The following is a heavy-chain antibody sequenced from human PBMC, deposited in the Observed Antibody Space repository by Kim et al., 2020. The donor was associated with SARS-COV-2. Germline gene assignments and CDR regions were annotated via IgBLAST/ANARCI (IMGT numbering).Heavy chain of an antibody. V-gene: IGHV4-34*01. D-gene: IGHD2-2*01. CDR1: GGSFSGYY. J-gene: IGHJ4*02. CDR2: INHSGST. CDR3: ARAVSSRGKRYFDY. Sequence: SETLSLTCAVYGGSFSGYYWSWIRQPPGKGLEWIGEINHSGSTNYNPSLKSRVTISVDTSKNQFSLKLSSVTAADTAVYYCARAVSSRGKRYFDYWGQGT.